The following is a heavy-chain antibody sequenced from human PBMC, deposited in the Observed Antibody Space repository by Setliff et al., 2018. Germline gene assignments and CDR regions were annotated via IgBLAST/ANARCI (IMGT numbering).Heavy chain of an antibody. CDR2: TRNKVSSYIT. V-gene: IGHV3-72*01. CDR1: GFTFSDYS. D-gene: IGHD5-18*01. J-gene: IGHJ4*02. Sequence: GGSLRLSCATSGFTFSDYSMDWVRQAPGKGLEWVGRTRNKVSSYITEYAASVKGRFTISRDDSKNSLYLQMNSLRAEDTALYYCAKFVGYTYGYDYWGRGTLVTVSS. CDR3: AKFVGYTYGYDY.